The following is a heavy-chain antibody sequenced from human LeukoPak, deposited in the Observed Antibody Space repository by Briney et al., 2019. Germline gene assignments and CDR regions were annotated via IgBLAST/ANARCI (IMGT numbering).Heavy chain of an antibody. CDR2: INPSGGST. J-gene: IGHJ4*02. V-gene: IGHV1-46*01. CDR3: ARVDAEGSGVKYFDY. D-gene: IGHD3-10*01. Sequence: ASVKVSFKASGYTFTNNYMHWVRQAPGQGLEWMGIINPSGGSTSYAQKFQGRVTMTRDTSTSTVYMELSSLRSEDTAVYFCARVDAEGSGVKYFDYWGQGTLVTVSS. CDR1: GYTFTNNY.